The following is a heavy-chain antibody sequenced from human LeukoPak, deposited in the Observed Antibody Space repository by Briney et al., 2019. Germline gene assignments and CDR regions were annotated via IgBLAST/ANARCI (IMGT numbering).Heavy chain of an antibody. CDR2: IYYSGST. V-gene: IGHV4-59*01. D-gene: IGHD2-21*01. Sequence: PSETLSLTCTVSGGSISSYYWSWIRQPPGKGLEWIGYIYYSGSTNYNPSLKSRVTISVDTSKNQFSLKLSSVTAADTAVYYCARDPGGGGDFDYWGQGTLVTVSS. CDR1: GGSISSYY. CDR3: ARDPGGGGDFDY. J-gene: IGHJ4*02.